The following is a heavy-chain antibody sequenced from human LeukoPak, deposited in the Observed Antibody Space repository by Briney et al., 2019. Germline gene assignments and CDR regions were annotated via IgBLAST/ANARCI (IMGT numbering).Heavy chain of an antibody. CDR1: GGSISSSSYY. CDR2: IYYSGST. J-gene: IGHJ4*02. V-gene: IGHV4-39*07. Sequence: PSETLSLTCTVSGGSISSSSYYWGWIRQPPGKGLEWIESIYYSGSTYYNPSLKSRVTISVDTSKNQFSLKLSSVTAADTAVYYCARGNTAMVPFAYWGQGTLVTVSS. CDR3: ARGNTAMVPFAY. D-gene: IGHD5-18*01.